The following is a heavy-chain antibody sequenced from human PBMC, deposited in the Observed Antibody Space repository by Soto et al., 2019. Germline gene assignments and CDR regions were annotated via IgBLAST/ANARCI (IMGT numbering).Heavy chain of an antibody. CDR2: INPNSGGT. CDR1: GYTFTGYY. CDR3: ARDSSGYYDIRFDY. Sequence: EASVKVSCKASGYTFTGYYMHWVRQAPGQGLEWMGWINPNSGGTNYAQKFQGRVTMTRDTSISTAYMELSRLRSDDTAVYYCARDSSGYYDIRFDYWGQGTLVTVSS. J-gene: IGHJ4*02. D-gene: IGHD3-22*01. V-gene: IGHV1-2*02.